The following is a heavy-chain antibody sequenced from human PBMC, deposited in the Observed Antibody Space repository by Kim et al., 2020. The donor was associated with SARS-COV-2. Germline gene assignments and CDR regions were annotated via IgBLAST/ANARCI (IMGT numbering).Heavy chain of an antibody. D-gene: IGHD3-3*01. J-gene: IGHJ5*01. CDR2: INHSGST. V-gene: IGHV4-34*01. CDR3: SRGKVTIFGVVRANWFDT. Sequence: SETLSLTCAVYGGSFSGYYWSWIRQPPGKGLEWIGEINHSGSTSYNPSLKSRVTISVDTSKNQFSLKLSSVTAADTAVYYCSRGKVTIFGVVRANWFDTWGDGRLLTVSS. CDR1: GGSFSGYY.